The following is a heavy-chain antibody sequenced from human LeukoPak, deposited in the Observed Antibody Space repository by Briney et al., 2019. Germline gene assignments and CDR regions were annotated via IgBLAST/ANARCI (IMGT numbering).Heavy chain of an antibody. CDR3: ARGRGYCSSTSCLYYYGMDV. CDR1: GGSFSGYY. V-gene: IGHV4-34*01. Sequence: PSETLSLTCAVYGGSFSGYYWSWIRQPPGKGLEWTGEINHSGSTNYNPSLKSRVTISLDTSKNQFSLKLSSVTAADTAVYYCARGRGYCSSTSCLYYYGMDVWGQGTTVTVSS. J-gene: IGHJ6*02. CDR2: INHSGST. D-gene: IGHD2-2*01.